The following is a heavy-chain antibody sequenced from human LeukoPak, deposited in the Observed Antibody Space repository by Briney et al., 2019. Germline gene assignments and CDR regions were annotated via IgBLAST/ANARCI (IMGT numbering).Heavy chain of an antibody. D-gene: IGHD5-18*01. CDR2: VSGSGGST. Sequence: GGSLRLSCAASGFTFSSYAMSWVRQAPGKGLEWVSAVSGSGGSTYYADSVKGRFTISRDNSKNTLYLQMNSLRAEDTAVYYCAKDVLGSYGSDDAFDIWGQGTMVTVSS. CDR1: GFTFSSYA. J-gene: IGHJ3*02. CDR3: AKDVLGSYGSDDAFDI. V-gene: IGHV3-23*01.